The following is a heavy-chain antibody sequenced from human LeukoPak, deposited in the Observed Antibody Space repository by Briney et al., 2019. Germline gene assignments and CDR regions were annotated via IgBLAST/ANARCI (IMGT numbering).Heavy chain of an antibody. J-gene: IGHJ4*02. D-gene: IGHD6-13*01. CDR1: GGSISSGDYY. CDR2: IYYSGST. Sequence: ASQTLSLTCTVSGGSISSGDYYWSWIRQPPGKGLEWIGYIYYSGSTYYNPSLKSRVTISVDTSKNQFSLKLSSVTAADTAVYYCARFSGIAAAVDYWGQGTLVTVSS. V-gene: IGHV4-30-4*01. CDR3: ARFSGIAAAVDY.